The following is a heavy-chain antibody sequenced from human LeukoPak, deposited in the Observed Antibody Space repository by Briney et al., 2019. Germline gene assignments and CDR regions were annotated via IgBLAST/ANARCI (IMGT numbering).Heavy chain of an antibody. CDR1: GGSISSYY. J-gene: IGHJ4*02. CDR3: ARRRNYYDSSGYYYDY. CDR2: IYTSGST. Sequence: SETLSLTCTVSGGSISSYYWSWIRQPPGKGLEWIGYIYTSGSTNYNPSLKSRVTISVDTSKNQFSLKLSSVTAADTAVYYCARRRNYYDSSGYYYDYWGQGTLVTVPS. D-gene: IGHD3-22*01. V-gene: IGHV4-4*09.